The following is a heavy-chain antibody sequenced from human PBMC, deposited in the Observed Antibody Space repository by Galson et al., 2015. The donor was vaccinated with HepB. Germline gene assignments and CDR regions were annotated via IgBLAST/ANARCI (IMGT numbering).Heavy chain of an antibody. V-gene: IGHV3-48*04. Sequence: SLRLSCAASTFIFSTYSMNWVRQAPGKGLEWVSYISSSSTTIYYADSVKGRFTISRDNAKNSLYLQMNSLRAEDTAVYYCAREDIVVEVVGFCYYYYGMDVWGQGTTVTVSS. J-gene: IGHJ6*02. CDR2: ISSSSTTI. D-gene: IGHD2-15*01. CDR1: TFIFSTYS. CDR3: AREDIVVEVVGFCYYYYGMDV.